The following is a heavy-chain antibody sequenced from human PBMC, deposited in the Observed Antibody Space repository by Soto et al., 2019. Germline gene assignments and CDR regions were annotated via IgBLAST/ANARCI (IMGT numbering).Heavy chain of an antibody. CDR1: GYTFTSYG. J-gene: IGHJ5*02. CDR2: ISAYNGNT. D-gene: IGHD3-9*01. CDR3: ARGNYDNLTGSGRRNWFDP. V-gene: IGHV1-18*01. Sequence: QVQLVQSGAEVKKPGASVKVSCKASGYTFTSYGISWVRQAPGQGLEWMGWISAYNGNTNYAQKLQGRVTMTTDTATSTAYRELRSLGSDDTAVYYCARGNYDNLTGSGRRNWFDPWGQGTLVTVSS.